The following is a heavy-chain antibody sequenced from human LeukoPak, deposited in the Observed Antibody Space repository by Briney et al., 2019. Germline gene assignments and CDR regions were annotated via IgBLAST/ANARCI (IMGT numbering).Heavy chain of an antibody. CDR1: GFTFSSHG. CDR2: ISYDGSNK. D-gene: IGHD1-7*01. CDR3: AKGPVTGITEY. J-gene: IGHJ4*02. Sequence: GGSLRLSCAASGFTFSSHGMQWVRQAPGKGLEWVAVISYDGSNKYYADSVKGRFTISRDNSKNTLYLQMNSLRAEDTAVYYCAKGPVTGITEYWGQGTLVTVSS. V-gene: IGHV3-30*18.